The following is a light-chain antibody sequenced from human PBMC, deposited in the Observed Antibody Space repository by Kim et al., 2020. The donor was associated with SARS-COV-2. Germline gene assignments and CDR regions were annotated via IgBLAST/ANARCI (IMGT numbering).Light chain of an antibody. J-gene: IGKJ4*01. CDR3: QQYGSSPRLT. V-gene: IGKV3-20*01. CDR1: QSVCSSY. Sequence: SPGERATLSCRASQSVCSSYLAWYQQKPGQAPRLLIYGASSRATGIPDRFSGSGSGTDFTLTISRLEPEDFAVYYCQQYGSSPRLTFGGGTKLEI. CDR2: GAS.